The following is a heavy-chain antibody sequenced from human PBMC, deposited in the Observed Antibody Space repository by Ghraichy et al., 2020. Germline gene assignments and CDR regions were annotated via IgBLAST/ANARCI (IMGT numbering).Heavy chain of an antibody. J-gene: IGHJ6*02. CDR3: ARVPLSPEVYYYYGMDV. CDR1: GGSISSGGYY. CDR2: SYYTGST. V-gene: IGHV4-31*03. Sequence: SQTLSLTCSVSGGSISSGGYYWSWIRQHPGKGLEWIGYSYYTGSTYYNPSLKSRVNISVDTSKNQFSLKVNTVTVADTAVYYCARVPLSPEVYYYYGMDVWGQGTTVTVSS.